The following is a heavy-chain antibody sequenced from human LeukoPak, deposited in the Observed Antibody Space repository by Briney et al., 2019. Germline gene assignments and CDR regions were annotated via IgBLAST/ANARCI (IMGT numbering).Heavy chain of an antibody. J-gene: IGHJ4*02. CDR2: INTNTGNP. D-gene: IGHD3-22*01. CDR3: ARVSPLYYYDSSGYLTTDFDNPDY. CDR1: GHTFTSYA. Sequence: ASVKVSCKASGHTFTSYAMNWVRQAPGQGLEWMGWINTNTGNPTYAQGFTGRFVFSLDTSVSTAYLQISSLKAEGTAVYYCARVSPLYYYDSSGYLTTDFDNPDYWGQGTLVTVSS. V-gene: IGHV7-4-1*02.